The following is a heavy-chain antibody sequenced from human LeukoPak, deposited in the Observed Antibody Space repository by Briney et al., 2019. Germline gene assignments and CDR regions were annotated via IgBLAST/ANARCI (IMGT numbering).Heavy chain of an antibody. CDR1: GYTFTGYY. V-gene: IGHV1-2*02. D-gene: IGHD4-17*01. J-gene: IGHJ4*02. CDR3: VRDQITVTTPFFDY. Sequence: GASVKVSCKASGYTFTGYYIHWVRQAPGQGLEWMGWINCNSGGTSYAQKFQGRVTMTRDTSISTVYMELSTLKSDDTAVYYCVRDQITVTTPFFDYWGQGTLVTVPS. CDR2: INCNSGGT.